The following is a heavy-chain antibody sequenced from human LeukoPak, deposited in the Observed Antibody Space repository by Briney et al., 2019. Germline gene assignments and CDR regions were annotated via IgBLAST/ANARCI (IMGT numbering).Heavy chain of an antibody. CDR2: ISGSGGST. D-gene: IGHD5-12*01. CDR1: GFTFSSYA. J-gene: IGHJ4*02. V-gene: IGHV3-23*01. CDR3: AKDLGGYEYFDY. Sequence: GGSLRLSCAASGFTFSSYAMSWVRQAPGKGLEWVSAISGSGGSTYYADSVEGRFTISRDNSKNTLYLQMNSLRAEDTAVYYCAKDLGGYEYFDYWGQGTLVTVSS.